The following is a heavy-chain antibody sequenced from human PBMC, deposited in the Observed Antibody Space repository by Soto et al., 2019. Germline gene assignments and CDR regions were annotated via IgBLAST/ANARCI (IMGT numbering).Heavy chain of an antibody. CDR1: GGSISTYY. D-gene: IGHD3-9*01. J-gene: IGHJ4*02. V-gene: IGHV4-59*01. Sequence: PSDTLSLTCTVSGGSISTYYWSWIRQPPGKGLEWIGYIYYSGSTNYNPSLKSRVTISVDTSKNQFSLKLSSVTAADTAVYYCARMRNILTGYPGRFDYWGQGTLVTVSS. CDR3: ARMRNILTGYPGRFDY. CDR2: IYYSGST.